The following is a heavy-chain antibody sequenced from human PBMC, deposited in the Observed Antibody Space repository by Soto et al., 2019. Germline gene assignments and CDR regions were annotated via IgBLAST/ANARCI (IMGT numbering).Heavy chain of an antibody. CDR2: IDPSDSYT. CDR3: ARGAAANYYRMDV. J-gene: IGHJ6*02. Sequence: PGESLKISCNGSGYSFTSYWISWVRQMPGKGLEWMGRIDPSDSYTNYSPSFQGHVTISADKSISTAYLRWSSLKASDTAMYYCARGAAANYYRMDVWGQGTTVTVSS. CDR1: GYSFTSYW. D-gene: IGHD6-13*01. V-gene: IGHV5-10-1*01.